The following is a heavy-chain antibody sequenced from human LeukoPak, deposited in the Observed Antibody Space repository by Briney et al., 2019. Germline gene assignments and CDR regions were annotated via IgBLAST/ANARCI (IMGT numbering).Heavy chain of an antibody. CDR1: GGPISSYY. J-gene: IGHJ3*02. V-gene: IGHV4-4*09. Sequence: SETLSLTCTVSGGPISSYYWSWIRQPPGKGLEWIGYIYTGGSTNYNPSLKSRVTISVDTSKNQFSLKLSSVTDADTAVYYCARWASGYYAFDIRGQGTMVTVSS. CDR2: IYTGGST. CDR3: ARWASGYYAFDI. D-gene: IGHD3-22*01.